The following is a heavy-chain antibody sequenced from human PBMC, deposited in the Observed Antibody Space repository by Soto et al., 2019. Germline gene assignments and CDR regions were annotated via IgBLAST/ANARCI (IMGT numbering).Heavy chain of an antibody. V-gene: IGHV4-34*01. CDR3: ARGHRGTSCRNIGYCSGDYYYGMDV. J-gene: IGHJ6*02. CDR2: INHSGST. Sequence: SETLSLTCAVYGGSFSGYYWSWIRQPPGKGLEWIGEINHSGSTNYNPSLKSRVTISVDTSKNQFSLKLSSVTAADTAVYYCARGHRGTSCRNIGYCSGDYYYGMDVWGQGTTVTVSS. CDR1: GGSFSGYY. D-gene: IGHD2-15*01.